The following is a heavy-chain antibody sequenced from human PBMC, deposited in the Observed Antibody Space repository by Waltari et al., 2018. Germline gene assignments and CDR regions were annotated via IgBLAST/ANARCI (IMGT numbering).Heavy chain of an antibody. V-gene: IGHV3-21*01. D-gene: IGHD2-2*01. CDR3: ATSEYQLVLVDEY. J-gene: IGHJ4*02. Sequence: EVQLVESGGGLVKPGGSLRLSCVASDSTFSSYSMNWVLQAPGKGLEWVSSMSSSGGHKFYAASMEGRFTISRDNAKNSLYLQMNSLRAEDTAVYYCATSEYQLVLVDEYWGQGTLVTVSS. CDR1: DSTFSSYS. CDR2: MSSSGGHK.